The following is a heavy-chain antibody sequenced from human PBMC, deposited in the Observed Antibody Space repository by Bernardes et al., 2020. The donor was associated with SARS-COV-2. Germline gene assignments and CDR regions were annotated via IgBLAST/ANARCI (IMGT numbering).Heavy chain of an antibody. Sequence: SETLYVTCAVSSGSINNINWWTWVRQPPGTGLEWIGEIHPSGNTNYNPSLRSRVTMSLDTSKNQFSLTLSSVTAADTAVYYCARLSHDSGGYNWFDPWGQGTLVTVSS. J-gene: IGHJ5*02. V-gene: IGHV4-4*02. CDR3: ARLSHDSGGYNWFDP. CDR1: SGSINNINW. CDR2: IHPSGNT. D-gene: IGHD3-22*01.